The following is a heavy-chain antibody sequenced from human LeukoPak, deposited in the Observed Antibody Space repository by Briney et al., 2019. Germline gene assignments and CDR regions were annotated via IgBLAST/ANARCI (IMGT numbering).Heavy chain of an antibody. CDR2: ISAYNGNT. CDR1: GYTFPSYG. D-gene: IGHD6-13*01. CDR3: ATGTHMGNYFDY. Sequence: GASVKVSCKTSGYTFPSYGITWVRQAPGQGLEWMGWISAYNGNTNYAQKLQGRVTMTTDTSTSTAYMELRSLRSDDTAVYYCATGTHMGNYFDYWGQGTLVTVSS. J-gene: IGHJ4*02. V-gene: IGHV1-18*01.